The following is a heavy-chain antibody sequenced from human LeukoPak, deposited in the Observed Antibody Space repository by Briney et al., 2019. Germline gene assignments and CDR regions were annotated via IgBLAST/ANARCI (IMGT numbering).Heavy chain of an antibody. Sequence: GGSLRLSCAASGFTFSTSAMNWVRQAPGKWLEWVSAISGSGGSTYYADSVKGRFTISRDNSKNTLYLQMNSLRAEDSAVYYCAKDPLPIQLWLGYYMDVWGKGTTVTVSS. CDR3: AKDPLPIQLWLGYYMDV. D-gene: IGHD5-18*01. CDR1: GFTFSTSA. CDR2: ISGSGGST. J-gene: IGHJ6*03. V-gene: IGHV3-23*01.